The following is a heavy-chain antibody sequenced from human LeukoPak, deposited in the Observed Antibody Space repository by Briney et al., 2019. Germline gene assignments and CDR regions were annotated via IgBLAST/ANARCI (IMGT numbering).Heavy chain of an antibody. CDR1: GGTFRSYA. V-gene: IGHV1-69*04. CDR3: ARDFYSYDSSGPPYYYGLDV. Sequence: GASVKVSCKTSGGTFRSYAISWVRQAPGQGLGWMGRFTPILGLANYAQRFQGRVTITADRSTSTTYMELSSLRSEDTAVYYCARDFYSYDSSGPPYYYGLDVWGQGTTVTVSS. D-gene: IGHD3-22*01. CDR2: FTPILGLA. J-gene: IGHJ6*02.